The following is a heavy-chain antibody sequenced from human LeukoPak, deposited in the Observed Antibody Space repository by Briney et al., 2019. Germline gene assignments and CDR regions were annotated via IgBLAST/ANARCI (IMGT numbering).Heavy chain of an antibody. Sequence: GGSLRLSCAASEFSVGSNYMTWVRQAPGKGLEWVSLIYSGGSTYYADSVKGRFTISRDNSRNMLFLQINSLRADDTAVYYCAKDSTYYYDSSGYYITGYFDYWGQGTLVTVSS. V-gene: IGHV3-66*01. CDR2: IYSGGST. D-gene: IGHD3-22*01. J-gene: IGHJ4*02. CDR3: AKDSTYYYDSSGYYITGYFDY. CDR1: EFSVGSNY.